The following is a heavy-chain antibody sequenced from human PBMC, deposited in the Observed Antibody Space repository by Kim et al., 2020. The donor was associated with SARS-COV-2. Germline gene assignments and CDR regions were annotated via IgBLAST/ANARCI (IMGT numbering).Heavy chain of an antibody. Sequence: SETLSLTCTVSGGSISSGGYYWSWIRQHPGKGLEWIGYIYYSGSTYYNPSLKSRVTISVDTSKNQFSLKLSSVTAADTAVYYCARDIGHSGWRSIDAFDIWGQGTMVTVSS. J-gene: IGHJ3*02. CDR2: IYYSGST. V-gene: IGHV4-31*03. CDR1: GGSISSGGYY. D-gene: IGHD5-12*01. CDR3: ARDIGHSGWRSIDAFDI.